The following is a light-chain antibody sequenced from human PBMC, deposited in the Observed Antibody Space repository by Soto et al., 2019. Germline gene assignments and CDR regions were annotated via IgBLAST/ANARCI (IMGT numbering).Light chain of an antibody. CDR1: QTIIHY. CDR2: AAS. V-gene: IGKV1-39*01. Sequence: DIQRTQSRSSLSASVVDRVTITCLASQTIIHYLNWYPHKTGTAPKILIYAASSLQSGVPSRFSGSGSGTAFTLTISSLQPEDFATYYCQQSYRIPPTFGQGTKVDIK. CDR3: QQSYRIPPT. J-gene: IGKJ1*01.